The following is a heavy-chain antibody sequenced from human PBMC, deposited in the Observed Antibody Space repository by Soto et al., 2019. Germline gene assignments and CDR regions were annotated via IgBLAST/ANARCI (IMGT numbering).Heavy chain of an antibody. V-gene: IGHV3-53*05. J-gene: IGHJ6*02. CDR2: TYSHRTT. CDR1: GFTVTSHY. CDR3: ARAPGTHYSGLDI. Sequence: PGVSLRLSCAASGFTVTSHYMSWVRQAPGKGLEWVSTTYSHRTTSYADSVKGRFTISRDNSKNTLDLQMNSLSAEDTAFYYCARAPGTHYSGLDIWGQGTTDTVSS. D-gene: IGHD3-10*01.